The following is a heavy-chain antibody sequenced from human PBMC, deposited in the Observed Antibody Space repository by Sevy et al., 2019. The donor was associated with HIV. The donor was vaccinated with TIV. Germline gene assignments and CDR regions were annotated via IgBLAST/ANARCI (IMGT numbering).Heavy chain of an antibody. CDR3: ARLASRLRDNWSDP. V-gene: IGHV4-39*01. J-gene: IGHJ5*02. D-gene: IGHD3-16*01. CDR2: SFYSGTT. Sequence: SETLSLTCTVSGGSISTSSYCWGWIRQPPGKGLEWIGNSFYSGTTYYNPSLKSRVTISVDTSKNQFSLKLSSVTAADTAVYYCARLASRLRDNWSDPWGQGTLVTVSS. CDR1: GGSISTSSYC.